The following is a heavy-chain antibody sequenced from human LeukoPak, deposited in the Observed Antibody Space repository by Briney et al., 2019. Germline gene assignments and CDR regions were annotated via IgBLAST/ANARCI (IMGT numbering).Heavy chain of an antibody. CDR2: INPNSGGT. V-gene: IGHV1-2*02. Sequence: ASVKVSCKASGYTFTGYYMRWVRQAPGQGLEWMGWINPNSGGTNYAQKFQGRVTMTRDTSISTAYMELSRLRSDDTAVYYCARVFYYDSSGPFNYWGQGTLVTVSS. CDR3: ARVFYYDSSGPFNY. D-gene: IGHD3-22*01. J-gene: IGHJ4*02. CDR1: GYTFTGYY.